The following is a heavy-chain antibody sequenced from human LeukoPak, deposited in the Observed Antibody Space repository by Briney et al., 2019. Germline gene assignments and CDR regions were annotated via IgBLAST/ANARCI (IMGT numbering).Heavy chain of an antibody. CDR1: GFTFYMYA. D-gene: IGHD3-22*01. J-gene: IGHJ5*01. CDR3: AKDRPNIHENSGHYYRRDGDS. V-gene: IGHV3-23*01. Sequence: GGSLRLSCQASGFTFYMYAMNWVRQAPGKGLEWVASMCGTAGCTFYPDSVKGRFTISRDNSKNVLYQRMNSLTAEDTAIYYCAKDRPNIHENSGHYYRRDGDSWGQGTLVTVSS. CDR2: MCGTAGCT.